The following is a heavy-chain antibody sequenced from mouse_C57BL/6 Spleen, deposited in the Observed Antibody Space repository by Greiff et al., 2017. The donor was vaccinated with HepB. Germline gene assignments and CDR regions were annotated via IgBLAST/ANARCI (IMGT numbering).Heavy chain of an antibody. CDR3: AREEVMIDYGLDY. V-gene: IGHV1-55*01. J-gene: IGHJ2*01. D-gene: IGHD2-4*01. CDR1: GYTFTSYW. Sequence: QVQLQQPGAELVKPGASVKMSCKASGYTFTSYWITWVKQRPGQGLEWIGDIYPGSGSTNYNEKFKSKATLTVDTSSSTAYMQLSSLTSEDSAVYYGAREEVMIDYGLDYWGQGTTLTVSS. CDR2: IYPGSGST.